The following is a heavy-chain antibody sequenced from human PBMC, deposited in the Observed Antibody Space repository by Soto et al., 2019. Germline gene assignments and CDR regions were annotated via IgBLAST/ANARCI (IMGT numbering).Heavy chain of an antibody. CDR1: GYTFISYG. Sequence: QVQLVQSGAEVKKPGASVKVSCKASGYTFISYGISWVRQAPGQGLEWMGWISAYNGNTNYAQKVQGRVTMTTDTSASTAYMELKSLRSDDTAVYYCARDFGPVRMARGVSALDIWGQWTMVTVSS. CDR2: ISAYNGNT. CDR3: ARDFGPVRMARGVSALDI. V-gene: IGHV1-18*04. J-gene: IGHJ3*02. D-gene: IGHD3-10*01.